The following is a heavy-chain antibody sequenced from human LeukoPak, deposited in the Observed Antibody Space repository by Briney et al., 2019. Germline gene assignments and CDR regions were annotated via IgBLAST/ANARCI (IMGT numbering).Heavy chain of an antibody. Sequence: ASVKVSCKASGGTFSSYAISWVRQATGQGLEWMAWMNPNGANTGYAQKFQGRVTMTRNISISTAYMELSSLRSEDTAVYYCARGIGPEIAAANYWGQGTLVTVSS. CDR3: ARGIGPEIAAANY. CDR1: GGTFSSYA. V-gene: IGHV1-8*02. J-gene: IGHJ4*02. CDR2: MNPNGANT. D-gene: IGHD6-13*01.